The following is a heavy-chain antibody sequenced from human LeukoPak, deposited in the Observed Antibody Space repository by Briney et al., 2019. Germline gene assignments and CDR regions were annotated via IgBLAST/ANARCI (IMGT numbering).Heavy chain of an antibody. CDR2: IYYRGRT. D-gene: IGHD6-19*01. CDR3: ASMRRSSLFH. V-gene: IGHV4-39*01. Sequence: SETLSLTCTVSGGSINSSSYYWGWIRQSPGKGLEWIGSIYYRGRTYSNPSLRSRLTISVDTSKNQFSLKLSSVTAADTAVYYCASMRRSSLFHWGQGILVTVSS. CDR1: GGSINSSSYY. J-gene: IGHJ4*02.